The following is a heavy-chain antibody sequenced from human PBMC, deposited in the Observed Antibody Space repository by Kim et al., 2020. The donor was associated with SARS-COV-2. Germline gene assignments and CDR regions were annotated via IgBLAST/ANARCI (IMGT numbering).Heavy chain of an antibody. V-gene: IGHV1-69*13. CDR2: IIPIFGTA. CDR1: GGTFSSYA. D-gene: IGHD3-3*01. CDR3: ARERPLDFWSGYYRPDYYYYGMDV. J-gene: IGHJ6*02. Sequence: SVKVSCKASGGTFSSYAISWVRQAPGQGLEWMGGIIPIFGTANYAQKFQGRVTITADESTSTAYMELSSLRSEDTAVYYCARERPLDFWSGYYRPDYYYYGMDVWGQGTTVTVSS.